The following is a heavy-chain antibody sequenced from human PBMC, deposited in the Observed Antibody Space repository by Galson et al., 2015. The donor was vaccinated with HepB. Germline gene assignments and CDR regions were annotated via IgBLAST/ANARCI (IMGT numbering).Heavy chain of an antibody. CDR2: ISYGGRNT. CDR3: AKGQAIVVVPNALGSGYFDY. V-gene: IGHV3-30*18. CDR1: GFNFSSYG. D-gene: IGHD2-2*01. Sequence: SLRLSCAASGFNFSSYGMHWVRQAPGKGLEWVAVISYGGRNTFYADSVKGRFTISRDNSKSTLYLQMNSLRAEDTAVYYCAKGQAIVVVPNALGSGYFDYWGQGTLVTVSS. J-gene: IGHJ4*02.